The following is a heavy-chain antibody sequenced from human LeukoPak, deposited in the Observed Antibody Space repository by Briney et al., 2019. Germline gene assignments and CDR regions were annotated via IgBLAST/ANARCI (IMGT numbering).Heavy chain of an antibody. Sequence: SENLSLTCAVYGGSFSGYYWSWIRQPPGKGLEWIGEINHSGSTNYNPSLKSRVTISVDTSKNQFSLKLSSVTAADTAVYYCARGVPAALYYFDYWGQGTLVTVSS. CDR2: INHSGST. CDR3: ARGVPAALYYFDY. CDR1: GGSFSGYY. V-gene: IGHV4-34*01. D-gene: IGHD2-2*01. J-gene: IGHJ4*02.